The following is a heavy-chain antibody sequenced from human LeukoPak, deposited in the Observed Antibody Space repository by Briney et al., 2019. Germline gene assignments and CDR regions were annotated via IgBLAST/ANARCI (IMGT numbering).Heavy chain of an antibody. Sequence: GGSLRLSCAASGFTFSSYEMNWVRQAPGKGLERVSYISGSGSTIYYADSVKGRFTISRDNAKNSLYLQMNSLRAEDTAVYYCARDHSMGVHDSSGYYLDYWGQGTLVTVSS. V-gene: IGHV3-48*03. J-gene: IGHJ4*02. D-gene: IGHD3-22*01. CDR2: ISGSGSTI. CDR1: GFTFSSYE. CDR3: ARDHSMGVHDSSGYYLDY.